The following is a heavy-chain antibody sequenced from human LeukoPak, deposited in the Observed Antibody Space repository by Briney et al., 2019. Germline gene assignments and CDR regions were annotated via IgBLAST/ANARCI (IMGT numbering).Heavy chain of an antibody. V-gene: IGHV4-39*01. CDR1: GVSISTSTYY. J-gene: IGHJ5*02. D-gene: IGHD2-21*02. CDR3: ARRVTSNRFDP. Sequence: PSETLSLTCTVSGVSISTSTYYWAWIRQPPGKGLEWIGSMFYRGSTYYNPSLKSRVTISVDTSKNQISLKLSSVTAADTAVYYCARRVTSNRFDPWGQGTPVTVSS. CDR2: MFYRGST.